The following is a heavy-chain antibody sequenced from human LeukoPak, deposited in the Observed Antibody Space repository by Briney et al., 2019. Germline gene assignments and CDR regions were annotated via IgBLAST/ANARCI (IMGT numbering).Heavy chain of an antibody. CDR2: INPNSGGT. Sequence: ASVKVSCKASGYTFTNYFMHWVRQAPGQGLEWMGWINPNSGGTNYAQKFQGRVTMTRDTSISTAYMELSRLRSDDTAVYYCARLYSSSVYYMDVWGKGTTVTVSS. J-gene: IGHJ6*03. D-gene: IGHD6-6*01. CDR1: GYTFTNYF. V-gene: IGHV1-2*02. CDR3: ARLYSSSVYYMDV.